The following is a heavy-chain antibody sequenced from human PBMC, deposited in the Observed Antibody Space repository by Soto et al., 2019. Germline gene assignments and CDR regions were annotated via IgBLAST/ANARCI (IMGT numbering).Heavy chain of an antibody. V-gene: IGHV4-59*08. Sequence: PSETLSLTCTVSGGSISNYYWSWFRQPPGKGLEWIGYIYHSGTTKYNPSLKSRVTISVDTSKNQFSLKLSSVTVADTAVYYCARIDTYGSGSYVWENWLDPWGQGTLVTISS. CDR1: GGSISNYY. CDR2: IYHSGTT. CDR3: ARIDTYGSGSYVWENWLDP. D-gene: IGHD3-10*01. J-gene: IGHJ5*02.